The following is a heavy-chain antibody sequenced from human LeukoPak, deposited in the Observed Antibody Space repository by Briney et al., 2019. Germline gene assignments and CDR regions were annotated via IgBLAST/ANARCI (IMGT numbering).Heavy chain of an antibody. CDR1: GYTFTSYD. Sequence: ASVKVSCKASGYTFTSYDINWVRQATGQGLEWMGWMNPNSGNTGYAQKFQGRVTITRNTSISTAYMELSSLRSEDTAVYYCARLSSSWYRGYYYYYYMDVWGKGTTVTVPS. CDR3: ARLSSSWYRGYYYYYYMDV. J-gene: IGHJ6*03. CDR2: MNPNSGNT. V-gene: IGHV1-8*03. D-gene: IGHD6-13*01.